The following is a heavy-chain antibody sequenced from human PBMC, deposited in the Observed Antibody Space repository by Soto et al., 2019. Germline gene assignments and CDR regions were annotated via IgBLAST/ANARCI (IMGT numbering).Heavy chain of an antibody. CDR1: GFTFDHYA. CDR3: AKDASGSIGCAKYYFES. Sequence: EVQLVESGGGAVQPGRSLRLSCATSGFTFDHYAMHWFRQAPGKGLEWVSGISWNGGGIGYADFVKGRFTTSRDNAKNSLYLQMNSLKPEDTAVYYCAKDASGSIGCAKYYFESWGQGILVTVSS. D-gene: IGHD1-26*01. J-gene: IGHJ4*02. V-gene: IGHV3-9*01. CDR2: ISWNGGGI.